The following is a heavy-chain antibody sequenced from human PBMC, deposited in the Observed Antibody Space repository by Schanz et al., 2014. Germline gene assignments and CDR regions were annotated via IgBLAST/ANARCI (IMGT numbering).Heavy chain of an antibody. CDR1: GYTFSDSY. CDR2: INPDSGDT. Sequence: QVQLVQSGAEVKKPGSSVKVSCKASGYTFSDSYVHWVRQAPGQGLEWMGWINPDSGDTNFAQKFQGRVTMTRDTSTSTVYMELSSLRSEDTAVYYCARDGVDATAGGNYWGQGTLVTVSS. J-gene: IGHJ4*02. V-gene: IGHV1-2*02. D-gene: IGHD6-13*01. CDR3: ARDGVDATAGGNY.